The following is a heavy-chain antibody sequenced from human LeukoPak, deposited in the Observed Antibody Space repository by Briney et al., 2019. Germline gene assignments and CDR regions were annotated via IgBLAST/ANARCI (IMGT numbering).Heavy chain of an antibody. V-gene: IGHV3-74*01. CDR3: ASTYYYGSGSYYIYYYGMDV. CDR2: INSDGSST. D-gene: IGHD3-10*01. CDR1: GFTFSSYW. Sequence: GGSLRLSCAASGFTFSSYWMHRVRQAPGKGLVWVSRINSDGSSTSYADSVKGRFTISRDNAKNTLHLQMNSLRAEDTAVYYCASTYYYGSGSYYIYYYGMDVWGKGTTVTVSS. J-gene: IGHJ6*04.